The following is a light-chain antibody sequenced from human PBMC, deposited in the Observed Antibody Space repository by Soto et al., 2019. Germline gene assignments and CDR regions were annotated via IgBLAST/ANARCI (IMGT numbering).Light chain of an antibody. Sequence: DIVMTQSPDSLAVSLGERATINCKSSRNILYSSNNKNYLAWYQQKPGQPPKLLIYWASTRESGVPDRFSGSGSGTDFTLTISSLQAEDVAAYYCQQYYSAPLTFGGGTKVEIK. CDR3: QQYYSAPLT. CDR2: WAS. CDR1: RNILYSSNNKNY. V-gene: IGKV4-1*01. J-gene: IGKJ4*01.